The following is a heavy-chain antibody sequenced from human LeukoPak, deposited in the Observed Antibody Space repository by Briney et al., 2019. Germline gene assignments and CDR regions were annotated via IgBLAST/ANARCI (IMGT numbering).Heavy chain of an antibody. CDR1: GFTFSSYA. D-gene: IGHD5-12*01. J-gene: IGHJ4*02. CDR2: ISYDGSNK. V-gene: IGHV3-30-3*01. CDR3: ARGGVLDY. Sequence: GGSLRLSCAASGFTFSSYAMHWVRQAPGKGLEWVAVISYDGSNKYYADSVKGRFTISRDNSKNTLYLQMNSLRAEDTAVYYCARGGVLDYWGQGTLVTVYS.